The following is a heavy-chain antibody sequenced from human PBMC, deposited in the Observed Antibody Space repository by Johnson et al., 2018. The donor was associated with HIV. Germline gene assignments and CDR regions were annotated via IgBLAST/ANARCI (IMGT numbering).Heavy chain of an antibody. D-gene: IGHD5-18*01. Sequence: QVQLVESGGGLVKPGGSLRLSCAASGFTFSDYYISWIRQAPGKGLEWVSYISSSGSAIYYADSVKGRFTMSRDNAKNSMFLQMNSLRAEDTAVYLCAREGYRYGYGAFDIWGQGTMVTVSS. V-gene: IGHV3-11*04. CDR1: GFTFSDYY. CDR3: AREGYRYGYGAFDI. J-gene: IGHJ3*02. CDR2: ISSSGSAI.